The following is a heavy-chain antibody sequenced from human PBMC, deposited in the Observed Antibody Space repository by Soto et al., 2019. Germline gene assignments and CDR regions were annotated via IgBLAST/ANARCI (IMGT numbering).Heavy chain of an antibody. CDR1: GYTFTSYA. CDR3: ARASGYIIDH. V-gene: IGHV1-3*01. Sequence: ASVKVSCKASGYTFTSYAIHWVRQAPGQRLEWMGWINDGNEDRKHSQKFQGRVTISRDTSASTAYMELSSLTSEDTAFYYCARASGYIIDHWGQGTLVTVSS. CDR2: INDGNEDR. D-gene: IGHD3-22*01. J-gene: IGHJ4*02.